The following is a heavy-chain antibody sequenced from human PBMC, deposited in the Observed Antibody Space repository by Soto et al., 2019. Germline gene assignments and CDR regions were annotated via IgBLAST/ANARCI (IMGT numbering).Heavy chain of an antibody. D-gene: IGHD6-19*01. Sequence: GPMGLSSASSRFPVCNAWMSWVRQIPGKGLEWVANIHHDGSEESYVDSVKGRFTISRNNAKNSLYLQMNSLRAEDTAVYYCAREDIAVADYFDYWGQGTLVTVSS. V-gene: IGHV3-7*03. CDR3: AREDIAVADYFDY. CDR2: IHHDGSEE. CDR1: RFPVCNAW. J-gene: IGHJ4*02.